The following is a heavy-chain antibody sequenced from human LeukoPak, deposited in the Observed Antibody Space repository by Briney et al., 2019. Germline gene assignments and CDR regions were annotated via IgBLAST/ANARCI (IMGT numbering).Heavy chain of an antibody. CDR2: INQDGSVK. V-gene: IGHV3-7*01. D-gene: IGHD2-2*01. Sequence: TGGSLRLSCAASGFTFSRDWMSWVRQAPGKGLKWAANINQDGSVKHYVDSVKGRFTISRDNVQNSLYLQMNSLTAEDTAVYYCARCDSGNSCYFDYWGQGTLVTVS. CDR1: GFTFSRDW. J-gene: IGHJ4*02. CDR3: ARCDSGNSCYFDY.